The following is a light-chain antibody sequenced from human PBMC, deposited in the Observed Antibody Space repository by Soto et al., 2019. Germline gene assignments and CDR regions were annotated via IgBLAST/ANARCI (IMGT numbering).Light chain of an antibody. V-gene: IGLV2-14*01. Sequence: QSVLTQPASVSLSPGQSITISCTGTSSDVGGYNYVSWYQQHPGKAPKVMIFELSNRPSGVSNRFSGSKSGNTASLTISGLQAEDEADYYCSSYSTSSTLRHVFGTGTKVTVL. CDR2: ELS. J-gene: IGLJ1*01. CDR1: SSDVGGYNY. CDR3: SSYSTSSTLRHV.